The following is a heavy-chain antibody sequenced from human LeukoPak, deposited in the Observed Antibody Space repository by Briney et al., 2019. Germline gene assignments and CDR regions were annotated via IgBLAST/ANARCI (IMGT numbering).Heavy chain of an antibody. CDR3: AKDRLYCSGGSCPGYWYYGMDV. D-gene: IGHD2-15*01. J-gene: IGHJ6*02. V-gene: IGHV3-30*18. CDR1: GFTFSSYG. CDR2: ISYDGSNK. Sequence: PGGSLRLSCAASGFTFSSYGIHWVRQAPGKGLEWVAVISYDGSNKYYADSVKGRFTISRDNSKNTLYLQMNSLRAEGTAVYYCAKDRLYCSGGSCPGYWYYGMDVWGQGTTVTVSS.